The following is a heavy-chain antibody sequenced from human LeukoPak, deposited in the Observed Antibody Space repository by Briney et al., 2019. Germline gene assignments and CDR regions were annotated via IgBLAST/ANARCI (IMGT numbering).Heavy chain of an antibody. CDR1: NDSISNYY. D-gene: IGHD5-18*01. Sequence: SETLSLTCTVSNDSISNYYWNWIRQPPGKGLEGIGYIYYGGSTNYNPSLKSRVTISVDTSKNQFSLKLSSVTAADTAVYYCARGGEGYPLPHYFDYWGQGTLVTVSS. J-gene: IGHJ4*02. CDR3: ARGGEGYPLPHYFDY. CDR2: IYYGGST. V-gene: IGHV4-59*01.